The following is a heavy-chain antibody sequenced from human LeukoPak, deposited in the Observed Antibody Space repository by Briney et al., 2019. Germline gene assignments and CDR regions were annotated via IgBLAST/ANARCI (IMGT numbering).Heavy chain of an antibody. CDR1: GYTFTGYY. J-gene: IGHJ6*03. D-gene: IGHD4-17*01. Sequence: ASVKVSCKASGYTFTGYYMHWVRQAPGQGLEWMGWINPNSGGTNYAQKFQGRVTITADESTSTAYMELSSLRSEDTAVYYCGTGDYQDYYYYYMDVWGKGTTVTISS. CDR3: GTGDYQDYYYYYMDV. V-gene: IGHV1-2*02. CDR2: INPNSGGT.